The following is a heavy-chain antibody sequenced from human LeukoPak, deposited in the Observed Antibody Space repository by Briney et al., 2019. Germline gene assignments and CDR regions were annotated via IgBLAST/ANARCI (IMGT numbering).Heavy chain of an antibody. CDR3: ARHSKYGSGGFQDNFDY. Sequence: SETLSLTCTVSGDSSSSYYWSWIRQPPGKGLEWIAYIHYNGRTNYNPSLKSRVTISVDTSKNQFSLKLTSVTAADTAVYYCARHSKYGSGGFQDNFDYWGQGTLHTVSS. CDR1: GDSSSSYY. D-gene: IGHD3-10*01. J-gene: IGHJ4*02. CDR2: IHYNGRT. V-gene: IGHV4-59*08.